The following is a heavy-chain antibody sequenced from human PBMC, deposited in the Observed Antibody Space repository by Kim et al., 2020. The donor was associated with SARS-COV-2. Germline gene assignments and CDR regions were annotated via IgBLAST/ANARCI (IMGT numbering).Heavy chain of an antibody. V-gene: IGHV3-48*02. J-gene: IGHJ6*02. D-gene: IGHD2-21*02. CDR1: GFTFSSYS. CDR2: ISSSSSTI. Sequence: GGSLRLSCAASGFTFSSYSMNWVRQAPGKGLEWVSYISSSSSTIYYADSVKGRFTISRDNAKNSLYLQMNSLRDEDTAVYYCAIFNLAYCGGDCSDYYYYGMDVWGQGTTVTVSS. CDR3: AIFNLAYCGGDCSDYYYYGMDV.